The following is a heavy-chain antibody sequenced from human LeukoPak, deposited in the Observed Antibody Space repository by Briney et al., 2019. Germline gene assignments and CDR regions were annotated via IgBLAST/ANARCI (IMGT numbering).Heavy chain of an antibody. CDR1: GFTFSSYA. CDR3: AKEGYDILTGVGNWGGGFDY. Sequence: PGGSLRLSCAASGFTFSSYAMHWVRQAPGKGLEWVAFIRYDGSNKYYADSVKGRFTISRDNSKNTLYLQMNSLRAEDTAVYYCAKEGYDILTGVGNWGGGFDYWGQGTLVTVSS. CDR2: IRYDGSNK. V-gene: IGHV3-30*02. D-gene: IGHD3-9*01. J-gene: IGHJ4*02.